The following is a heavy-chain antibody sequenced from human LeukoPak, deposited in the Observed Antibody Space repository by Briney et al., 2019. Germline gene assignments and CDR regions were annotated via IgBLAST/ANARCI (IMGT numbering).Heavy chain of an antibody. CDR3: ANHDPHRNTGYSSGWYVGDFDY. CDR2: IRSDGSIK. V-gene: IGHV3-30*02. CDR1: GFTFSAYG. D-gene: IGHD6-19*01. Sequence: GGSLRLSCAASGFTFSAYGMHWVRQAPGKGLEWVAFIRSDGSIKYYADSVKGRFTISRDSSKNTLYLQMNSLRAEDSAVYYCANHDPHRNTGYSSGWYVGDFDYWGQGTLVTVSS. J-gene: IGHJ4*02.